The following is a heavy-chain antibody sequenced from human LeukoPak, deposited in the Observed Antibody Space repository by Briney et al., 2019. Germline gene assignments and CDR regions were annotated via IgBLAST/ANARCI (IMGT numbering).Heavy chain of an antibody. CDR2: ISSSGSTI. V-gene: IGHV3-11*01. CDR3: ARDRGYSSDWDPGDYFDY. Sequence: TGGSLRLSCAASGFTFSDYYMSWIRQAPGKGLEWVSYISSSGSTIYYADSVKGRFTISRDNAKNSLYLQMNSLRAEDTAVYYCARDRGYSSDWDPGDYFDYWGQGTLVTVSS. CDR1: GFTFSDYY. J-gene: IGHJ4*02. D-gene: IGHD6-19*01.